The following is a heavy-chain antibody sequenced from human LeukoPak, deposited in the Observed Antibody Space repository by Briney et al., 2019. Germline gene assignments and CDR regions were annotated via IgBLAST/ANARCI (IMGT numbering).Heavy chain of an antibody. CDR1: GYTLTELS. Sequence: ASVKVSCKVSGYTLTELSMHWVRQAPGKGLEWMGGFDPEDGETIYAQKFQGRVTMTEDTSTDTAYMELSSLRSEDTAVYYCATGRDYYGSGSSAIWFDPWGQGTLVTVSS. CDR3: ATGRDYYGSGSSAIWFDP. J-gene: IGHJ5*02. CDR2: FDPEDGET. D-gene: IGHD3-10*01. V-gene: IGHV1-24*01.